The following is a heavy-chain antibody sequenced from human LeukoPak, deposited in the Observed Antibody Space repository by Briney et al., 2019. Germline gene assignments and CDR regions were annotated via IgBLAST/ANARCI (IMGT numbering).Heavy chain of an antibody. J-gene: IGHJ3*02. V-gene: IGHV5-51*01. CDR3: ASHRVVVAATPRASFDI. D-gene: IGHD2-15*01. Sequence: GESLKISCKGSGYRFSNYYIAWVRQMPGKGLEWMGIIYPGDSDTRYSPSFQGQVTISADKSISTAYLQWSSPKASDTAMYYCASHRVVVAATPRASFDIWGQGQWSPSLQ. CDR2: IYPGDSDT. CDR1: GYRFSNYY.